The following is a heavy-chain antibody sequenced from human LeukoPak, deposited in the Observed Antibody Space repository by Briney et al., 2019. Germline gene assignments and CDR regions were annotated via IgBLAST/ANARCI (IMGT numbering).Heavy chain of an antibody. D-gene: IGHD1-14*01. V-gene: IGHV4-30-4*01. CDR1: GGSISSDDYF. CDR2: IHYSGNT. CDR3: ARGRRVVGLDY. Sequence: PSETLSLTCTVSGGSISSDDYFWSWIRQPPGKGLEWIGYIHYSGNTHYNPSLRSRVTISLNTSKNQFSLNLSSVTAADTAVYYCARGRRVVGLDYWGQGTLVTVSS. J-gene: IGHJ4*02.